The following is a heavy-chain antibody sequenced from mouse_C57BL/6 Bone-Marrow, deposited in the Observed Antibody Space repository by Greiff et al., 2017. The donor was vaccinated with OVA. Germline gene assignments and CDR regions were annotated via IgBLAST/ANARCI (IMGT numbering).Heavy chain of an antibody. CDR2: IYPGSGST. V-gene: IGHV1-55*01. J-gene: IGHJ4*01. CDR3: ARWYYDGSSVKGYAMDY. Sequence: VQLQQPGAELVKPGASVKMSCKASGYTFTSYWITWVKQRPGQGLEWIGDIYPGSGSTNYNEKFKSKATLTVDTSSSTAYMQLSSLTSEDSAVYYCARWYYDGSSVKGYAMDYWGQGTSVTVSS. D-gene: IGHD1-1*01. CDR1: GYTFTSYW.